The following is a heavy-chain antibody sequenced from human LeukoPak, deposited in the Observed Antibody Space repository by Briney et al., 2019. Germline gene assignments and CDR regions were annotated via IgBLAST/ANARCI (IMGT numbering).Heavy chain of an antibody. D-gene: IGHD3-10*01. CDR3: AKGLWFGELDY. J-gene: IGHJ4*02. CDR1: GFTFNNYV. V-gene: IGHV3-30*18. Sequence: RPGGSLRLSCAASGFTFNNYVMHWVRQAPGKGLEWVAVISYDGTNKYYADSVKGRFTISRDNSKNTLYLQMNSLRAEDTAVYYCAKGLWFGELDYWGQGTLVTVSS. CDR2: ISYDGTNK.